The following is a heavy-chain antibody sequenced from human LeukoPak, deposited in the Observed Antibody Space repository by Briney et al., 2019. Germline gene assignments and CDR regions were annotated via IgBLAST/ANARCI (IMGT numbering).Heavy chain of an antibody. Sequence: SETLSLTCTVSGGSISSYYWSWIRQPPGKGLEWIGYIYYSGSTNYNPSLKSRVTISVDTSKNQFSLKLSSVTAADTAVYYCARERGYSSLIAYYYYGMDVWGQGTTVTVSS. CDR1: GGSISSYY. V-gene: IGHV4-59*01. CDR2: IYYSGST. D-gene: IGHD6-13*01. CDR3: ARERGYSSLIAYYYYGMDV. J-gene: IGHJ6*02.